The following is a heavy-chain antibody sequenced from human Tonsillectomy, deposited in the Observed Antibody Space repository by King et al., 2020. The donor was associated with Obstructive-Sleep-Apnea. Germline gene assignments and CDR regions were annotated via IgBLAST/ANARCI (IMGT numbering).Heavy chain of an antibody. CDR3: ARIMTTVTTGAILGYYYYGMDV. Sequence: QLVQSGAEVKKPGASVKVSCKASGYTFTSYDISWVRQAPGQGLEWMGWISAYNGNTNYAKKVQGRVTMTTDTSTSTAYMKLRSLRSDDTAVYYCARIMTTVTTGAILGYYYYGMDVWGQGTTVTVSS. D-gene: IGHD4-17*01. CDR2: ISAYNGNT. V-gene: IGHV1-18*04. CDR1: GYTFTSYD. J-gene: IGHJ6*02.